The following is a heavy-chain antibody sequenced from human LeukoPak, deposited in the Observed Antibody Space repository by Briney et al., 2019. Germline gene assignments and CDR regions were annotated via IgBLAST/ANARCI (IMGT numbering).Heavy chain of an antibody. Sequence: GGSLRLSCAASGFTFSSHAMHWVRQAPGKGLEWVATISYDGSNKYYADSVKGRFTISRDNSKNTLYLQMNSLRAEDTAVYYCAKDRHSGSYYGYFDYWGQGTLVTVSS. V-gene: IGHV3-30-3*01. CDR2: ISYDGSNK. CDR1: GFTFSSHA. D-gene: IGHD1-26*01. CDR3: AKDRHSGSYYGYFDY. J-gene: IGHJ4*02.